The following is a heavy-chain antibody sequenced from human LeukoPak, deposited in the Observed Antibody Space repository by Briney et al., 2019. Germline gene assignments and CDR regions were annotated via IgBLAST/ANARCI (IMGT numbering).Heavy chain of an antibody. D-gene: IGHD3-22*01. J-gene: IGHJ1*01. Sequence: SETLSLTCTVSGGSISSSSYYWGWIRQPPGKGLEWIGRIYTSGSTNYNPSLKSRVTISVDTSKNQFSLKLSSVTAADTAVYYCARSSGYYFEYFHHWGQGTLVTVSS. CDR1: GGSISSSSYY. CDR3: ARSSGYYFEYFHH. CDR2: IYTSGST. V-gene: IGHV4-61*02.